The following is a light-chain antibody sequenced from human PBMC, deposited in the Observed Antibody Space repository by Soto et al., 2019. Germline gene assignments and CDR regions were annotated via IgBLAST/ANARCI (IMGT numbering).Light chain of an antibody. CDR2: DDS. V-gene: IGKV1-5*01. J-gene: IGKJ1*01. CDR3: QKYNSYSRT. Sequence: QMTQSPSTLSSSLGDSVTITCRASQSISSWLAWYQQKTGKAPKLLIYDDSSLESGVPSRLSGSGSGTELNLTISRLQPDDFATYYCQKYNSYSRTCGQGTKVDIK. CDR1: QSISSW.